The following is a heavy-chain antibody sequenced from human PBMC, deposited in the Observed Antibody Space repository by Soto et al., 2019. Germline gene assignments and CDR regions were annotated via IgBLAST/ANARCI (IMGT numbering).Heavy chain of an antibody. CDR3: TNIPAHRRGLGGWFDS. D-gene: IGHD2-21*01. J-gene: IGHJ5*01. CDR1: GYTFGSFD. V-gene: IGHV1-8*01. CDR2: MNPNSANT. Sequence: QVQLVQSGAEVKKPGASVKVSCKASGYTFGSFDVFWVRQATGQGLEWMGWMNPNSANTGYAQKFQGRVTMTKNTSISTAYMELSSLRSEDTAVYYCTNIPAHRRGLGGWFDSWGQGTLVTVSS.